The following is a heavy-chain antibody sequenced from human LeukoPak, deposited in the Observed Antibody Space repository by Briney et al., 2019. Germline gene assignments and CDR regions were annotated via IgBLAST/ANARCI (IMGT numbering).Heavy chain of an antibody. CDR1: GFTFSRYA. D-gene: IGHD3-22*01. Sequence: GRSLRLSCEASGFTFSRYAMSWVRQAPGKGLEWVSGISGSGAATWFADSVKGRFTISRDNSKNTLYLQMNSLRAEDTAVYYCAKLPTYYYESSGYYHFDNWGQGTLVTVSS. CDR2: ISGSGAAT. J-gene: IGHJ4*02. V-gene: IGHV3-23*01. CDR3: AKLPTYYYESSGYYHFDN.